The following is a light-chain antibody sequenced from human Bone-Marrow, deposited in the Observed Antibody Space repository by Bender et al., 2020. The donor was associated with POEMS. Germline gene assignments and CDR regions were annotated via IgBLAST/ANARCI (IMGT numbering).Light chain of an antibody. J-gene: IGLJ2*01. V-gene: IGLV3-21*04. CDR1: NIGRKS. CDR2: FDH. Sequence: SYVVTQPPSVSVAPGKTATITCGGNNIGRKSVHWYKQKAGQAPILVIYFDHDRPSGIPERLSASNSGNTATLTISRVEAGDEADYYWQVWDPNNDQRVIFGGGTKLTVL. CDR3: QVWDPNNDQRVI.